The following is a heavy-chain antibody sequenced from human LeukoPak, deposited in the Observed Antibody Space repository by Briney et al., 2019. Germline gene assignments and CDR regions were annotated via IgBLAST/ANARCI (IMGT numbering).Heavy chain of an antibody. Sequence: GGSLRLSCAASGFTFSSYSMNWVRQAPGKGLEWVSSISSSSSYIYYADSVKGRFTISRDNAKNSLYLQMNSLRAEDTAVYYCARDGYNYKYFDYWGQGTLVPVSS. D-gene: IGHD5-24*01. CDR1: GFTFSSYS. J-gene: IGHJ4*02. CDR3: ARDGYNYKYFDY. CDR2: ISSSSSYI. V-gene: IGHV3-21*01.